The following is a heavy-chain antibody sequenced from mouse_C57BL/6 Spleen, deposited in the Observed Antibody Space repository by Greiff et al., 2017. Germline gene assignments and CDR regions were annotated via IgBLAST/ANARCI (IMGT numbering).Heavy chain of an antibody. CDR3: ASDFAWFAY. CDR2: ISDGGSYT. V-gene: IGHV5-4*03. J-gene: IGHJ3*01. Sequence: EVMLVESGGGLVKPGGSLKFSCAASGFTFSSYAMSWVRPTPEKRLEWVATISDGGSYTYYTDNVKGRVTISRDNAKNNPYLQMLHLKSEDTAMYYCASDFAWFAYQGHRTLVTVSA. CDR1: GFTFSSYA.